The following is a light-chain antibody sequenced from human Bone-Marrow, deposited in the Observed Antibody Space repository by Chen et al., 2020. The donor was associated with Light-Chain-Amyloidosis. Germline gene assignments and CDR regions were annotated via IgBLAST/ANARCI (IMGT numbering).Light chain of an antibody. V-gene: IGLV3-25*03. CDR2: RDT. Sequence: SYELTQPPSVSVSPGQPARTPCPGDDLPTKYAYWYQQKPGQAPVLVIQRDTERPSGISERFSGSSSGTTATLTISGVQAEDEADYHCQSADSSGTYEVIFGGGTKLTVL. CDR3: QSADSSGTYEVI. CDR1: DLPTKY. J-gene: IGLJ2*01.